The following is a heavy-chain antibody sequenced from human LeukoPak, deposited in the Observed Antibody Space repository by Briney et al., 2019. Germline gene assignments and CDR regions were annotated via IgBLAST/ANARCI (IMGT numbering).Heavy chain of an antibody. CDR1: GYTFTSYA. V-gene: IGHV1-3*01. Sequence: ASVKVFCKASGYTFTSYAMHWVRQAPGQRLEWMGWINAGNGNTKYSQKFQGRVTITRDTSASTAYMELSSLRSEDTAVYYCARPSRWLQYLYFDYWGQGTLVTVSS. CDR2: INAGNGNT. CDR3: ARPSRWLQYLYFDY. J-gene: IGHJ4*02. D-gene: IGHD5-24*01.